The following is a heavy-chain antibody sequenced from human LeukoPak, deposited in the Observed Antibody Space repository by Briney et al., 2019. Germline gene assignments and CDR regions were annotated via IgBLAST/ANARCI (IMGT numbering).Heavy chain of an antibody. CDR3: ARQSRGTTARLFDY. CDR1: GDSISSYY. Sequence: PSETLSLTCTVSGDSISSYYWSWIRQPPGKGLERIGYISYSGSTNYNPSLESRVTISGDTSKNQFSLKLSSVTAADTAFYYCARQSRGTTARLFDYWGQGTLVTVSS. J-gene: IGHJ4*02. CDR2: ISYSGST. D-gene: IGHD1-1*01. V-gene: IGHV4-59*08.